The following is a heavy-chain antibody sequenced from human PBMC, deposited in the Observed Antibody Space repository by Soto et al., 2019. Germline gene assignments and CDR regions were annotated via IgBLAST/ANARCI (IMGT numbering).Heavy chain of an antibody. V-gene: IGHV3-48*01. CDR1: GFTFSSYS. CDR2: ISSSSSTI. CDR3: ARDYFYCTNGVCYRAGFDY. J-gene: IGHJ4*02. D-gene: IGHD2-8*01. Sequence: PGGSLRLSCAASGFTFSSYSMNWVRQAPGKGLEWVSYISSSSSTIYYADSVKGRFTISRDNAKNSLYLQMNSLRAEDTAVYYCARDYFYCTNGVCYRAGFDYWGQGTLVTVSS.